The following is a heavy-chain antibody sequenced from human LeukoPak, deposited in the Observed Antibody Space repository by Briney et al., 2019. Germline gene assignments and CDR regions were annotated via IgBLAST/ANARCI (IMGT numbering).Heavy chain of an antibody. J-gene: IGHJ6*03. D-gene: IGHD2-2*01. CDR3: ARGHSHCSSTSCYVYYYYYYYMDV. CDR2: IYTSGST. V-gene: IGHV4-61*02. Sequence: PSETLSLTCTVSGGSISSGSYYWSWIPQPAGKGLEWIGRIYTSGSTNYNPSLKSRVTISVDTSKNQFSLKLSSVTAADTAVYYCARGHSHCSSTSCYVYYYYYYYMDVWGKGTTVTVPS. CDR1: GGSISSGSYY.